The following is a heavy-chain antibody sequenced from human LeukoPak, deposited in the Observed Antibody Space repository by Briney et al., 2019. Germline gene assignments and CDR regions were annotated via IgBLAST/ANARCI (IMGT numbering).Heavy chain of an antibody. CDR3: ARDIRITMVRGVITPFGY. D-gene: IGHD3-10*01. J-gene: IGHJ4*02. CDR1: GYTFTSYG. CDR2: ISAYNGNT. Sequence: ASVKVSCKASGYTFTSYGISWVRQAPGQGLEWMGWISAYNGNTNYAQKLQGRVTMTTDTSTSTAYMELRSLRSDDTAAYYCARDIRITMVRGVITPFGYWGQGTLVTVSS. V-gene: IGHV1-18*01.